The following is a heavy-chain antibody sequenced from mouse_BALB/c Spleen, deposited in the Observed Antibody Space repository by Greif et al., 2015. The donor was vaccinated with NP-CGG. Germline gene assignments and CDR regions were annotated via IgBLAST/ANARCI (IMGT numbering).Heavy chain of an antibody. D-gene: IGHD2-4*01. V-gene: IGHV5-6-4*01. CDR2: ISSGGSYT. J-gene: IGHJ4*01. Sequence: EVQGVESGGGLVKPGGSLKLSCAASGFTFSSYTMSWVRQTPEKRLEWVATISSGGSYTYYPDSVKGRFTISRDNAKNALYLQMSSLKSEDTDMYYCTRDYDYDGGTMDYWGQGTSVTVSS. CDR3: TRDYDYDGGTMDY. CDR1: GFTFSSYT.